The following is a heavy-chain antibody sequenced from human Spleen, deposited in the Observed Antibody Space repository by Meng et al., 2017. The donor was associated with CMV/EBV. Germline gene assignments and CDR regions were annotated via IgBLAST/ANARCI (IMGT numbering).Heavy chain of an antibody. V-gene: IGHV4-59*11. CDR1: GGSISRHY. CDR3: ARGYSSLSWFDP. D-gene: IGHD6-13*01. J-gene: IGHJ5*02. Sequence: SETLSLTCTVSGGSISRHYWNWIRQAPGKGLEWIGFMYDSGITRYNPSLRSRVSISVDTSKNQLSLKLSSVTAADTAVYYCARGYSSLSWFDPWGQGTLVTVSS. CDR2: MYDSGIT.